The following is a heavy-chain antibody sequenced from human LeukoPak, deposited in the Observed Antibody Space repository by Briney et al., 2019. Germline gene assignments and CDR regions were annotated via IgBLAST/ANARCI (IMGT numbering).Heavy chain of an antibody. Sequence: GGSLRLSCAASGFTVSSNYMSWDRQAPGKGLEWVSIIYSGGSTYYADSVKGRFTISRDNSQNTLSLQMNRLRGEDTAVYYCARVPYSSGWYFDYWGQGTLVTVSS. CDR2: IYSGGST. J-gene: IGHJ4*02. D-gene: IGHD6-19*01. CDR3: ARVPYSSGWYFDY. CDR1: GFTVSSNY. V-gene: IGHV3-66*01.